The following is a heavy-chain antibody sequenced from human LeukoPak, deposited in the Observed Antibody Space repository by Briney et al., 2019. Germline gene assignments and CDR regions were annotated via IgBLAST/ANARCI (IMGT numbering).Heavy chain of an antibody. CDR2: IYYSGST. CDR3: ARARDYDPPAFYYYYMDV. J-gene: IGHJ6*03. Sequence: PSETLSLTCTVSGGSISSYYWSWIRQPPGEGLEWIGYIYYSGSTNYNPSLKSRVTISVDTSKNRFSLKLSSVTAADTAVYYCARARDYDPPAFYYYYMDVWGKGTTVTVSS. V-gene: IGHV4-59*01. D-gene: IGHD4-17*01. CDR1: GGSISSYY.